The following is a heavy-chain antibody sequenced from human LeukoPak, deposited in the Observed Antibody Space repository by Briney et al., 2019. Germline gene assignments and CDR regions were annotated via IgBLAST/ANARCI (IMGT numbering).Heavy chain of an antibody. CDR1: GGSISSRNHY. Sequence: SETLSLTCSVSGGSISSRNHYWGWIRQPPGKGLEWIGSIYVIGTNYYNPSLKSRVTLSVDTSKNQLSLNLSSVTAADTALYYCARQVGATTLIDSWGQGTLVTVSS. D-gene: IGHD1-26*01. CDR2: IYVIGTN. V-gene: IGHV4-39*01. CDR3: ARQVGATTLIDS. J-gene: IGHJ4*02.